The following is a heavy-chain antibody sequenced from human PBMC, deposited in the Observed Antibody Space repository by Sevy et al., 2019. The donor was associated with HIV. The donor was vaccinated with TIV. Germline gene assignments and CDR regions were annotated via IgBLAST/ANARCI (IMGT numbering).Heavy chain of an antibody. CDR3: ARVDTRYGDYGVSSYSYYYMDV. CDR1: AYTFTSYG. J-gene: IGHJ6*03. CDR2: ISVYNGNT. V-gene: IGHV1-18*01. Sequence: ASVKVSCKASAYTFTSYGISWVRQAPGQGLEWMGWISVYNGNTNYAQKLQGRVTMTTDTSTRTAYMELRSLRSDDTAVYYCARVDTRYGDYGVSSYSYYYMDVWGKGTTVTVSS. D-gene: IGHD4-17*01.